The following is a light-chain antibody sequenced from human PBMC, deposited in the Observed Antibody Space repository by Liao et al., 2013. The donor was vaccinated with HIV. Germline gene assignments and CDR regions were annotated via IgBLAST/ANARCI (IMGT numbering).Light chain of an antibody. V-gene: IGLV3-25*02. CDR2: KDS. CDR1: ALPKQY. Sequence: SYELTQPPSVSVSPGQTARITCSGDALPKQYAYWYQQKPGQAPVLVIHKDSERPSGIPERFSGSNSGNTATLTITRVEAGDEADYYCQVWDGDFAVFGGGTKLTVL. J-gene: IGLJ2*01. CDR3: QVWDGDFAV.